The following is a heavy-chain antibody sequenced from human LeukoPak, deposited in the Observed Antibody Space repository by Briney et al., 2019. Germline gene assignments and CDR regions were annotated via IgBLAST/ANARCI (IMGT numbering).Heavy chain of an antibody. V-gene: IGHV1-46*01. CDR1: GYTFTSYY. J-gene: IGHJ5*02. CDR2: INPSGGST. CDR3: ARAGGSGYSYGTGRGWFDP. D-gene: IGHD5-18*01. Sequence: GASVKVSCKASGYTFTSYYMHWVRQAPGQGLEWMGIINPSGGSTSYAQKFQGRVTMTRDTSTSTVYMELSSLRSEDTAVYYCARAGGSGYSYGTGRGWFDPWGQGTLVTVSS.